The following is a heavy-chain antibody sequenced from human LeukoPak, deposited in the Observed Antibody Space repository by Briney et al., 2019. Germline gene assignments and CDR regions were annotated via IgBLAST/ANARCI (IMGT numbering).Heavy chain of an antibody. J-gene: IGHJ4*02. CDR1: GFTFSSDA. Sequence: SGGSLRLSCEASGFTFSSDAMSWVRQAPGKGLEWVSTISGTGGTTYYAASVKGRFTISRDNSKNTLYLQMSSLRAEDTAVYYCASPWDYGAHWGQGTLVTVSS. D-gene: IGHD4-17*01. CDR3: ASPWDYGAH. CDR2: ISGTGGTT. V-gene: IGHV3-23*01.